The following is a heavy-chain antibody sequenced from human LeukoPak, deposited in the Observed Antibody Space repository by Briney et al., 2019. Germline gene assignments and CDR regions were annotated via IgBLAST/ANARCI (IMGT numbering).Heavy chain of an antibody. V-gene: IGHV4-59*12. CDR2: IYYSGST. D-gene: IGHD1-26*01. CDR1: GGSISSYY. J-gene: IGHJ4*02. Sequence: SETLSLTCTVSGGSISSYYWSWIRQPPGKGLEWIGYIYYSGSTNYNPSLKSRVTISVDTSKNQFSLNLSSVTAADTAVYYCARAPRGSYDYWGQGTQVTVSP. CDR3: ARAPRGSYDY.